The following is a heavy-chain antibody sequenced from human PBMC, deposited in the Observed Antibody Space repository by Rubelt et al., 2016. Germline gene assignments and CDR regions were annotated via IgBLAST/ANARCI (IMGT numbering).Heavy chain of an antibody. D-gene: IGHD5-24*01. CDR3: AREEMATIDY. J-gene: IGHJ4*02. V-gene: IGHV1-2*02. Sequence: QVQLVQSGAEVKKPGASVKVSCKASGYTFTSYGISWVRQAPGQGLEWMGWINPNSGGTNYEQKFQGRVTMTRDTSISTAYMERSRLRSDDTAVYYCAREEMATIDYWGQGTLVTVSS. CDR1: GYTFTSYG. CDR2: INPNSGGT.